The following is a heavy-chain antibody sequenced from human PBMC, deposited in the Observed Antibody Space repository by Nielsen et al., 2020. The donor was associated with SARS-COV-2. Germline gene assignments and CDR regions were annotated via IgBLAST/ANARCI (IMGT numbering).Heavy chain of an antibody. V-gene: IGHV1-18*04. D-gene: IGHD6-13*01. J-gene: IGHJ5*02. CDR1: RYTFTSYG. CDR2: ISAYNGNT. CDR3: AREGGIAAHNWFDP. Sequence: ASVTVSCKASRYTFTSYGITRLRQAPGQGLEWMGWISAYNGNTNYAQKLQGRVTMTTDTSTSTAYMELRSLRSDDTAVYYCAREGGIAAHNWFDPWGQGTLVTVSS.